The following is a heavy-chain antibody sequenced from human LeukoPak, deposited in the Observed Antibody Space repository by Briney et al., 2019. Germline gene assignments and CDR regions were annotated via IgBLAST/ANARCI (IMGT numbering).Heavy chain of an antibody. CDR2: LSGGGGST. D-gene: IGHD2-2*01. J-gene: IGHJ5*02. V-gene: IGHV3-23*01. CDR1: GFTFSSSA. Sequence: GGSLRLSRAASGFTFSSSAMSWVRQAPRKGLDWVSGLSGGGGSTYYADSVKGRFTISRDNSKNTLYLQMNSLRAEDTAVYYCAKTGYCSSTSCSAGFDPWGQGTLVTVSS. CDR3: AKTGYCSSTSCSAGFDP.